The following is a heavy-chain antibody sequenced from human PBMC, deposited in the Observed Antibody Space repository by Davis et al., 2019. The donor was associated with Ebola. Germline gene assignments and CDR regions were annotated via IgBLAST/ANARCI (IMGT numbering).Heavy chain of an antibody. J-gene: IGHJ6*02. CDR3: AGGWPMDV. Sequence: PGGSLRLSCAASGFTFSSYAMHWVRQAPGKGLEWVAVISYDGSNKYYADSVKGRFTISRDNSKNTLYLQMNSLRAEDTAVYYCAGGWPMDVWGQGTTVTVSS. D-gene: IGHD2-15*01. CDR2: ISYDGSNK. V-gene: IGHV3-30-3*01. CDR1: GFTFSSYA.